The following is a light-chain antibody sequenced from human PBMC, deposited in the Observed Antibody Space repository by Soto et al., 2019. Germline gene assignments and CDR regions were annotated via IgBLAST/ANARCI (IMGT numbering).Light chain of an antibody. V-gene: IGKV3-20*01. J-gene: IGKJ2*01. CDR2: DAS. CDR3: HHYGYGADT. Sequence: EVVLTQSPGTLSLSPGERATLSCRASETVGSNYLAWYQQQPGQAPRLLIFDASSRATGIPDRFSGSGSGTEFSLTISRLEPEDSEVYFCHHYGYGADTFGQGTKLEI. CDR1: ETVGSNY.